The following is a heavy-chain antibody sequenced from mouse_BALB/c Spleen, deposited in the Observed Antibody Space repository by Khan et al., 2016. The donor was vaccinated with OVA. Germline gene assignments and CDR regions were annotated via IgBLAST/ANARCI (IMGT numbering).Heavy chain of an antibody. V-gene: IGHV14-3*02. CDR2: IAPANGDT. J-gene: IGHJ1*01. D-gene: IGHD2-3*01. Sequence: VQLKESGAELVKPGASVRLSCTASGFNIKDTYIHWVKQRPEQGLEWIGRIAPANGDTKYDPKFQDKATITSDTSSNTSYLQLRSLTSEDTAVDYCAQPSYDPRFFEVWGAGTTVTVS. CDR3: AQPSYDPRFFEV. CDR1: GFNIKDTY.